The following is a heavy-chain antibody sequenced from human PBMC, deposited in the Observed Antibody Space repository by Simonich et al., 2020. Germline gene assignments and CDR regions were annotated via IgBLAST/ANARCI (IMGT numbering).Heavy chain of an antibody. CDR2: VNPYRGGT. D-gene: IGHD7-27*01. CDR3: ARGRLTGDKGAFDI. Sequence: QVQLVQSGAEVKKPGASVKVSCKASGYTFTGYYMHWVRQAPGQGLEGMGWVNPYRGGTNYAKKFQGRVTMTRDTSISTAYMELSRLRSDDTAVYYCARGRLTGDKGAFDIWGQGTMVTVSS. J-gene: IGHJ3*02. CDR1: GYTFTGYY. V-gene: IGHV1-2*02.